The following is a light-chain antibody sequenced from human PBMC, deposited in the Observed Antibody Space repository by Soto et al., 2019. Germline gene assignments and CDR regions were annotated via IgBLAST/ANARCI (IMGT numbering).Light chain of an antibody. CDR1: QSVSSY. CDR3: QQRSNWPPDKYT. CDR2: DAS. Sequence: EIVLTQSPATLSLSPGERATLSRRASQSVSSYLAWYQQKPGQAPRLLIYDASNRATGIPARFSGSGSGTDFTLTISSLEPEDFAVYYCQQRSNWPPDKYTFGQGTKLEI. V-gene: IGKV3-11*01. J-gene: IGKJ2*01.